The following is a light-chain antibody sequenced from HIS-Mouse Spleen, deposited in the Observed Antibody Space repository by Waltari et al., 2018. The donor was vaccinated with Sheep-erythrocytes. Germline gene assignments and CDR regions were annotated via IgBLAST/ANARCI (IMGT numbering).Light chain of an antibody. CDR1: ALPKKY. J-gene: IGLJ3*02. Sequence: SYELPQPPSVSVSPGQTARITCSGHALPKKYAYWYQQKSGQAPVLVIYEDSKRPSGIPERFSGSTSGTMATLTISGAQVEDEADYYCYSTDSSGNHWVFGGGTKLTVL. CDR2: EDS. V-gene: IGLV3-10*01. CDR3: YSTDSSGNHWV.